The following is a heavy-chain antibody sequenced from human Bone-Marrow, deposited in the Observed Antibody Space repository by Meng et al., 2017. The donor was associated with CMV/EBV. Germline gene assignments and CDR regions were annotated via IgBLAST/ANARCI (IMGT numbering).Heavy chain of an antibody. V-gene: IGHV3-74*01. CDR1: GFTFSSYW. D-gene: IGHD4/OR15-4a*01. J-gene: IGHJ6*02. CDR3: AVRGAYYYYGMDV. CDR2: INSDGSST. Sequence: GGSLRLSCAASGFTFSSYWMHWVRQAPGKGLVWVSRINSDGSSTSYADSVKGRFTISRDNAKNKLYLLMNSLRAKDTAVYYCAVRGAYYYYGMDVWGQGTTVTVSS.